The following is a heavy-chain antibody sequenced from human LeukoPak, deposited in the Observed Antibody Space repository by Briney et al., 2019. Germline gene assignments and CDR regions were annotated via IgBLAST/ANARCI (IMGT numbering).Heavy chain of an antibody. V-gene: IGHV4-4*07. CDR3: ARAKGYCSSTSCRDAFDI. J-gene: IGHJ3*02. D-gene: IGHD2-2*01. CDR1: VGSISSYY. Sequence: SETLSLTCTVSVGSISSYYWSWIRQPAGKGLEWIGRIYTSGSTNYNPSLKSRVTMSVDTSKNQFSLKLSSVTAADTAVYYCARAKGYCSSTSCRDAFDIWGQGTMVTVSS. CDR2: IYTSGST.